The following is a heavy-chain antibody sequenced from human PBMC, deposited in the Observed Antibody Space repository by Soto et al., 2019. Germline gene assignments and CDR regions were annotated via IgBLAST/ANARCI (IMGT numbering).Heavy chain of an antibody. CDR1: GLTFSRHA. Sequence: QVQLVESGGGVVQPGRSLRLSCAASGLTFSRHAVHWVRQAPGQGLEWVTAISHDGTNKYYADSVKGRFTISRDNSKNTVDLQMNSLRAEDTAVYYCARDRREWLQFRDAFDIWGQGTMVTVSA. CDR3: ARDRREWLQFRDAFDI. V-gene: IGHV3-30*04. CDR2: ISHDGTNK. D-gene: IGHD5-12*01. J-gene: IGHJ3*02.